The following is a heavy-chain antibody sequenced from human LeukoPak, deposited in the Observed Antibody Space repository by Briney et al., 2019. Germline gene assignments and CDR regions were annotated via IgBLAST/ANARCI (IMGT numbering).Heavy chain of an antibody. CDR1: GFTFSDYY. V-gene: IGHV3-11*05. CDR3: ARVIHYYGSGSYGFDY. D-gene: IGHD3-10*01. CDR2: ISSSSSYT. J-gene: IGHJ4*02. Sequence: GGSLRLSCAASGFTFSDYYMSWIPQAPGKGLEWVSLISSSSSYTNYADSVKGRFTISRDNAKNSLFLQMNSLRAEDTAVYYCARVIHYYGSGSYGFDYWGQGTLVTVSS.